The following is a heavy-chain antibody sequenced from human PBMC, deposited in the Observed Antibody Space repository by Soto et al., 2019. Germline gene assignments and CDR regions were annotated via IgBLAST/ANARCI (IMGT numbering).Heavy chain of an antibody. D-gene: IGHD5-18*01. V-gene: IGHV4-34*01. CDR2: INHSGST. Sequence: PSETLSLTCAVYGGSFSGYYWSWIRQPPGKGLEWIEEINHSGSTNYNPSLKSRVTISVDTSKNQFSLKLSSVTAADTAVYYCARREQWIQLWLPTGGRNWFDPWGQGTLVTVSS. J-gene: IGHJ5*02. CDR3: ARREQWIQLWLPTGGRNWFDP. CDR1: GGSFSGYY.